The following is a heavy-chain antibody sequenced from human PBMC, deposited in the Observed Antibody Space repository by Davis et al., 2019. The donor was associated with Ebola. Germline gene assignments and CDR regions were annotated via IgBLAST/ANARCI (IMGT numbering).Heavy chain of an antibody. CDR1: GDSISSYY. D-gene: IGHD4-17*01. CDR2: TYYSGSP. V-gene: IGHV4-59*08. J-gene: IGHJ6*02. Sequence: SETLSLTCAVSGDSISSYYWSWIRQPPGKELEWMGCTYYSGSPNYNPSLESRVTMSIDTSKNQLSLKLNSVTAADTAVYYCVRHSDRGYGRQYGMDVWGQGTTVTVPS. CDR3: VRHSDRGYGRQYGMDV.